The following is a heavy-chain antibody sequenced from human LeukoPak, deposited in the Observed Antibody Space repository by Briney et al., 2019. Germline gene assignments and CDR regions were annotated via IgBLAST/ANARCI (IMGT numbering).Heavy chain of an antibody. Sequence: GGSLRLSCAASGFTFSSYVMSWARQAPGKGLEWVSAISGVGDTTYYADSVKGRFTISRDNSKNTLYLQMNSLRAEDTAVYYCAKTYSSSWSTDYWGQGTLVTVSS. CDR2: ISGVGDTT. V-gene: IGHV3-23*01. D-gene: IGHD6-13*01. CDR3: AKTYSSSWSTDY. CDR1: GFTFSSYV. J-gene: IGHJ4*02.